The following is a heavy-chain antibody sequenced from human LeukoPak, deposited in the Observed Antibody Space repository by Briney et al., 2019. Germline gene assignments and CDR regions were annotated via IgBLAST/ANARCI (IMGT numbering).Heavy chain of an antibody. D-gene: IGHD6-13*01. CDR2: IYYSGST. CDR1: GGSISSGDYY. V-gene: IGHV4-30-4*01. CDR3: ARDTGLSSSWYVFSA. Sequence: SETLSLTCTVSGGSISSGDYYWSWIRQPPGKGLEWIGYIYYSGSTYYNPSLKSRVTISVDTSKNQFSLKLSSVTAADTAVYYCARDTGLSSSWYVFSAWGQGTLVTVSS. J-gene: IGHJ5*02.